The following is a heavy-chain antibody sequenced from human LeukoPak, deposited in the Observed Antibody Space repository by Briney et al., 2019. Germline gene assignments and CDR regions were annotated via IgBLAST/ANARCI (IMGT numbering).Heavy chain of an antibody. CDR1: GGSVSSGSYY. Sequence: SETLSLTCTVSGGSVSSGSYYWSWIRQPPGKGLEWIGYIYYSGTTNYNPSLKSRVTISVDRSKNQFSLKLSSVTAADTAAYYCASVSYDFWSGYYLDYWGQGTLVTVSS. CDR2: IYYSGTT. CDR3: ASVSYDFWSGYYLDY. J-gene: IGHJ4*01. D-gene: IGHD3-3*01. V-gene: IGHV4-61*01.